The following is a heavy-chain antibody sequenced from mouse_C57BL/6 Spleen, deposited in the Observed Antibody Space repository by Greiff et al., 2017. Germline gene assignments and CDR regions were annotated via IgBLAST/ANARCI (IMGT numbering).Heavy chain of an antibody. CDR2: IDPSDSYT. J-gene: IGHJ4*01. D-gene: IGHD4-1*01. CDR1: GYTFTSYW. Sequence: QVQLQQPGAELVMPGASVKLSCKASGYTFTSYWMHWVKQRPGPGLEWIGEIDPSDSYTNYNQKFKGKSTLTVDKSSSTAYMQLSSLTSEDSAVYYCARGWDDSMDYWGQGTSVTVSS. CDR3: ARGWDDSMDY. V-gene: IGHV1-69*01.